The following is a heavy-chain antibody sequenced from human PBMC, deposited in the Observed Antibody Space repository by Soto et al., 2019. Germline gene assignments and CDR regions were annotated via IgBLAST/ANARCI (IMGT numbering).Heavy chain of an antibody. D-gene: IGHD3-16*01. V-gene: IGHV1-18*01. CDR2: ISASNGNT. Sequence: QVQLVQSGGEVKKPGASVKVSCKASGYTFSSYGISWVRQAPGQGLEWMGWISASNGNTDYAQSLQGRITMTTDTSTSPAYMELRSLSSDDTAVYYWARENSKIRDVIRIPPDCWGQGTLVTVSS. J-gene: IGHJ4*02. CDR1: GYTFSSYG. CDR3: ARENSKIRDVIRIPPDC.